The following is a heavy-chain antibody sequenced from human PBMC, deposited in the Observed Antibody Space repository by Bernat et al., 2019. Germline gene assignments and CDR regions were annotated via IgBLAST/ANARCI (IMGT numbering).Heavy chain of an antibody. D-gene: IGHD5-12*01. CDR1: GFTFSSYS. J-gene: IGHJ4*02. CDR3: AGYGSLYYFDY. V-gene: IGHV3-21*01. CDR2: FSSSSSYI. Sequence: EVQLVESGGGLVKPGGSLRLSCAASGFTFSSYSMNWVRQAPGKGLEWVSSFSSSSSYIYYADSVKGRFTISRDNAKNSLYLKMNSLRAEDTAVYYCAGYGSLYYFDYWGQGTLVTVSS.